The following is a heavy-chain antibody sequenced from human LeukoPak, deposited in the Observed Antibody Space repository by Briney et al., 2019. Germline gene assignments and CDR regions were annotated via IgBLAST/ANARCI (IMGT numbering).Heavy chain of an antibody. J-gene: IGHJ6*02. Sequence: ASVKVSCKASGYTFTSHGISWVRQAPGQGLEWMGWISGYNGNTNYAQKLQGRVTVTTDTSTSTAYMELRSLRSDDTAVYYCARDGSVAGDYYSGMDVWGQGTTVTVSS. CDR1: GYTFTSHG. V-gene: IGHV1-18*01. CDR2: ISGYNGNT. D-gene: IGHD6-19*01. CDR3: ARDGSVAGDYYSGMDV.